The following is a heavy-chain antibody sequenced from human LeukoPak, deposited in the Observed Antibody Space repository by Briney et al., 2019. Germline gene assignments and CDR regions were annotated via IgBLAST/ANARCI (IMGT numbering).Heavy chain of an antibody. J-gene: IGHJ3*02. V-gene: IGHV1-69*05. CDR1: GGTFSSYA. Sequence: SVKVSCKASGGTFSSYAISWVRQAPGQGLEWMGGSIPIFGTANYAQKFQSRVTITTDESTSTAYMELSSLRSEDTAVYYCARPTYYYDSSGVRDGDAFDIWGQGTMVTVSS. CDR2: SIPIFGTA. D-gene: IGHD3-22*01. CDR3: ARPTYYYDSSGVRDGDAFDI.